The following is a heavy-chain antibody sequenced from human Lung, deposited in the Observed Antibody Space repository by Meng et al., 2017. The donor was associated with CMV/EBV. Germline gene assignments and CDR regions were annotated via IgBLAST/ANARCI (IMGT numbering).Heavy chain of an antibody. J-gene: IGHJ4*02. CDR3: ARDSAGALVVIPARGYYFVY. V-gene: IGHV3-30*04. Sequence: GGSLRLSCAASGFTFSDYAMHWVRQAPGKGLEWVTVISNDGGNKYYADSVKGRFTISRDNSENTLHLQMNSLRAEDTAVYYCARDSAGALVVIPARGYYFVYWGQGTLVTVSS. D-gene: IGHD2-2*01. CDR1: GFTFSDYA. CDR2: ISNDGGNK.